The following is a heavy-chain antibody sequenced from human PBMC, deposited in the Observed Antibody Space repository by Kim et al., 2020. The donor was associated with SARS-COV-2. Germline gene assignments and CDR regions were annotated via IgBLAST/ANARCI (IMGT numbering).Heavy chain of an antibody. CDR2: INHSGST. V-gene: IGHV4-34*01. J-gene: IGHJ4*02. D-gene: IGHD6-19*01. CDR3: ARTGYSSGWHGTTRKYYFDY. CDR1: GGSFSGYY. Sequence: SETLSLTCAVYGGSFSGYYWSWIRQPPGKGLEWIGEINHSGSTNYNPSLKSRVTISVDTSKNQFSLKLSSVTAADTAVYYCARTGYSSGWHGTTRKYYFDYWGQGTLVTVSS.